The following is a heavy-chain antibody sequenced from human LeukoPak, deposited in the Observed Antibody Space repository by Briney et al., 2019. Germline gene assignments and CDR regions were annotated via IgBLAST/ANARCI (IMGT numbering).Heavy chain of an antibody. D-gene: IGHD5-12*01. V-gene: IGHV3-74*01. CDR3: AREEATTSDYFDY. J-gene: IGHJ4*02. CDR1: GFTFSSYW. CDR2: INSDGSST. Sequence: PGGSLRLSCAASGFTFSSYWMHWVRQAPGKGLVWVSRINSDGSSTSYADSVKGRFTISRDNAKNTLYLQMNSLRAEDTAVNYCAREEATTSDYFDYWGQGTLVTVSS.